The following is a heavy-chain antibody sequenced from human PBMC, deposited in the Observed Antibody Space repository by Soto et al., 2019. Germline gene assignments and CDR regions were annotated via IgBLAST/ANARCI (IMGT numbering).Heavy chain of an antibody. J-gene: IGHJ3*02. D-gene: IGHD2-15*01. CDR3: ARQGSAGWPLAI. V-gene: IGHV5-10-1*01. CDR1: GYNFGTYW. CDR2: IDPRDSYV. Sequence: PGESLKISCKVSGYNFGTYWITWVRQVPGKGLEWMERIDPRDSYVNYSPSFRGHVTLSVDKSTNTASLQWNTLKASDTAIYYCARQGSAGWPLAIWGQGTMVTVSS.